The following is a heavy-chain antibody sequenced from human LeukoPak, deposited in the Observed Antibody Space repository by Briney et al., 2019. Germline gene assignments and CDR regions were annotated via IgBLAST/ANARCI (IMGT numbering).Heavy chain of an antibody. D-gene: IGHD3-10*01. CDR3: ARSFILWFGELLRGDY. CDR1: GGSISSYY. CDR2: IYYSGST. J-gene: IGHJ4*02. Sequence: SETLSLTCTVSGGSISSYYWSWIRQPPGKGLEWIGYIYYSGSTNYNPSLKSRVTISVDTSKNQFSLKLSSVTAADTAVYYCARSFILWFGELLRGDYWGQGTLVTVSS. V-gene: IGHV4-59*12.